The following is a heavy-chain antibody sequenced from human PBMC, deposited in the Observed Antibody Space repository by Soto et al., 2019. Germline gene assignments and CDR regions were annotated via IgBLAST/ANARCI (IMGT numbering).Heavy chain of an antibody. V-gene: IGHV3-11*06. Sequence: GGSLRLSCAASGFTFSDYYMSWIRQAPGKGLEWVSYISSSSSYTNYADSVKGRFTISRDNAKNSLYLQMNSLRAEDTAVYYCARDTDYYDSSGYHAFDIWGQGTMVTVSS. J-gene: IGHJ3*02. D-gene: IGHD3-22*01. CDR2: ISSSSSYT. CDR3: ARDTDYYDSSGYHAFDI. CDR1: GFTFSDYY.